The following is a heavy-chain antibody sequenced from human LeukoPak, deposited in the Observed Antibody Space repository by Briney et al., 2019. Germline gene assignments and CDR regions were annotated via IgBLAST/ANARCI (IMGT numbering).Heavy chain of an antibody. CDR3: ARDRLTTVTTFHFDY. D-gene: IGHD4-17*01. V-gene: IGHV3-33*01. CDR1: GFTFSTYA. Sequence: GRSLRLSCAASGFTFSTYAMHWVRQAPGKGLEWVAVIWSDSTNKYYADSVRGRFTISRDNSKNTLYLQMSSLRAEDTAMYDCARDRLTTVTTFHFDYWGQGTLVTVSS. CDR2: IWSDSTNK. J-gene: IGHJ4*02.